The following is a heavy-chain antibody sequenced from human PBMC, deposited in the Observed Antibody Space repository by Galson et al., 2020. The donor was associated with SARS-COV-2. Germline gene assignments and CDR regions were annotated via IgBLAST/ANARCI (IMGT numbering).Heavy chain of an antibody. CDR2: ISSSGSTK. CDR1: GFTFSDYY. CDR3: ARDSYCSGGSCYGNGMDV. J-gene: IGHJ6*02. D-gene: IGHD2-15*01. Sequence: GESLKISCAASGFTFSDYYMSWIRQAPGKGLEWVSYISSSGSTKYYADSVTGRFTISRDNAKKSLYLQMNSLRVEDTAVYYCARDSYCSGGSCYGNGMDVWGQGTTVTVSS. V-gene: IGHV3-11*01.